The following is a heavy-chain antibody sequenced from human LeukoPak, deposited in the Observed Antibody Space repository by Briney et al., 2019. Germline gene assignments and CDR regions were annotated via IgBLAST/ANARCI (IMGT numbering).Heavy chain of an antibody. CDR3: SRRGHIVVAGQQSQDHFGY. Sequence: GGSLRLSCAASGFTFSDSGMHWVRQASGKGLEWVGRIGGKSRNYATEYAASLKGKFTISRDDSKNTVYLQMNNLESEDTAVYFCSRRGHIVVAGQQSQDHFGYWGQGTRVTVPS. CDR1: GFTFSDSG. CDR2: IGGKSRNYAT. D-gene: IGHD6-19*01. J-gene: IGHJ4*02. V-gene: IGHV3-73*01.